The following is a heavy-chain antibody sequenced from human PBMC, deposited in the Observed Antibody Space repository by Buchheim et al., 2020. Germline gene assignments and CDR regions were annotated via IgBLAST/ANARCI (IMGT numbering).Heavy chain of an antibody. J-gene: IGHJ4*02. D-gene: IGHD6-13*01. CDR1: GFTFSSYS. CDR3: ARLIIAAAGIRYFDY. CDR2: ISSSSSYI. V-gene: IGHV3-21*01. Sequence: EVQLVESGGGLVKPGGSLRLSCAASGFTFSSYSMNWVRQAPGKGLEWVSSISSSSSYIYYADSVKGRFTISRYNAKNSWYLQMNSLRAEDTAVYYCARLIIAAAGIRYFDYWGQGTL.